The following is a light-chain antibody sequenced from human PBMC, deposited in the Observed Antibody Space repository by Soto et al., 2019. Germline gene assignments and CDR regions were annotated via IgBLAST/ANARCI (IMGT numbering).Light chain of an antibody. CDR1: QSVGSN. Sequence: EIVMTQSPATLSVSPGDRATLSCGASQSVGSNLAWYQQKPGQAPTLLIFGASSRATGIPDRFSGSGSGTDFTPTISGLQPEDFAVYYCQQYGTSPGTFGQGTKVDIK. J-gene: IGKJ1*01. V-gene: IGKV3-20*01. CDR2: GAS. CDR3: QQYGTSPGT.